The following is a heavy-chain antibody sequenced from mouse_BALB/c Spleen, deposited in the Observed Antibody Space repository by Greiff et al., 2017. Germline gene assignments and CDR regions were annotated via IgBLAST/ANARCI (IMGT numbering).Heavy chain of an antibody. CDR3: ARKCSLFHYFDY. CDR1: GYTFTSYW. D-gene: IGHD6-5*01. J-gene: IGHJ2*01. V-gene: IGHV1S81*02. CDR2: INPSNGRT. Sequence: QVQLQQPGAELVKPGASVKLSCKASGYTFTSYWMHWVKQRPGQGLEWIGEINPSNGRTNYNEKFKSKATLTVDKSSSTAYMQLSSLTSEDSAVYYCARKCSLFHYFDYWGQGTTLTVSS.